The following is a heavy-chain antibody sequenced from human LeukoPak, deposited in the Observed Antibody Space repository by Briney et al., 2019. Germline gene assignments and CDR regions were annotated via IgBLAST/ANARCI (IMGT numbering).Heavy chain of an antibody. J-gene: IGHJ4*02. CDR1: GFAFSSYG. D-gene: IGHD4-17*01. CDR3: ARVDYADYAPNFDY. V-gene: IGHV3-21*01. CDR2: ISSGTYM. Sequence: PGKSLGLSCAASGFAFSSYGMHWVRQAPGKGLEWVSSISSGTYMFYADSVKGRCTISRDNAENSLYLQINSLRADDTAVYYCARVDYADYAPNFDYWGQGTLVTVSS.